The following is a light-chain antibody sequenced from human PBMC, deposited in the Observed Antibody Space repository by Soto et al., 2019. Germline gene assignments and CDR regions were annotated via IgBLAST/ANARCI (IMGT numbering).Light chain of an antibody. CDR3: QQYDSKPQT. V-gene: IGKV3-20*01. CDR2: GAS. Sequence: EIVLTQSPGTLSLSPGERATLSCRASQSVSGNYIAWYQQKPGQAPRLPFYGASSRATGIPDRFSGSGSGTDFTLTISRLEPEDCAVYYCQQYDSKPQTFGQGTTVEI. CDR1: QSVSGNY. J-gene: IGKJ1*01.